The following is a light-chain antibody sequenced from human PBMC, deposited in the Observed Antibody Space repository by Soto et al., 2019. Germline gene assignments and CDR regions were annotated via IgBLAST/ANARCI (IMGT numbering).Light chain of an antibody. CDR3: QQSYSTPFT. V-gene: IGKV1-39*01. CDR1: QSIRSY. Sequence: DIQMTQSPSSLSASVGDRVTITCRASQSIRSYLNWVQQKPGKAPKLLIYAASSLQSGVPSRFSGSGSGTDFTLTISSLQPEDFATYYCQQSYSTPFTFGQGTRLEIK. J-gene: IGKJ5*01. CDR2: AAS.